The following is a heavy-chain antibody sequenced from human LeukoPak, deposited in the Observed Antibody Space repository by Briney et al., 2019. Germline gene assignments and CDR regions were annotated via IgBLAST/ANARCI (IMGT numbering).Heavy chain of an antibody. V-gene: IGHV3-13*01. CDR1: GFTFSNYD. D-gene: IGHD3-22*01. CDR2: IATTGDT. J-gene: IGHJ4*02. Sequence: GGSLRLSCSASGFTFSNYDMHWVRQVTGKGLEWVSAIATTGDTHHPGSVKGRFTISRENAKNSLYLQMSSLRAGDTAVYYCARGNSDSSGYTFDYWGEGTQVTVSS. CDR3: ARGNSDSSGYTFDY.